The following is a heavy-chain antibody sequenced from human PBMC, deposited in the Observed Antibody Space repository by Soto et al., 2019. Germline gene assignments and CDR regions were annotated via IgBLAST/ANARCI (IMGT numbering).Heavy chain of an antibody. V-gene: IGHV4-31*03. CDR2: IYYSGST. Sequence: ASETLSLTCTVSGGSISSGGYYWSWIRQHPGKGLEWIGYIYYSGSTYYNPSLKSRVTISVDTSKNQFSLKLSSVTAADTAVYYCARRGGLRSPYDYWGQGTLVTVSS. CDR3: ARRGGLRSPYDY. D-gene: IGHD5-12*01. J-gene: IGHJ4*02. CDR1: GGSISSGGYY.